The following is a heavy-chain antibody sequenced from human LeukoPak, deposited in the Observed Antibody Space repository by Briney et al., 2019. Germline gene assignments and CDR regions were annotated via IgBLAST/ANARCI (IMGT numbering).Heavy chain of an antibody. CDR2: ISAYNGNT. J-gene: IGHJ4*02. D-gene: IGHD3-10*01. V-gene: IGHV1-18*01. CDR3: ARDYSPVLWFGELSGY. CDR1: GYIFTSYG. Sequence: ASVKVSCKASGYIFTSYGIIWVRQAPGQGLEWMGWISAYNGNTNYAQKLQGRVTMTTDTSTSTAYMELRSLRSDDTAVYYCARDYSPVLWFGELSGYWGQGTLVTVSS.